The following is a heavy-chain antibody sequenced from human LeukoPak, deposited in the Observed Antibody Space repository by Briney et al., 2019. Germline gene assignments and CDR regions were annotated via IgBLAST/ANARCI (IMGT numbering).Heavy chain of an antibody. CDR3: ARDNFGVVRFRRVGTPGFDP. D-gene: IGHD3-3*01. V-gene: IGHV1-69*05. J-gene: IGHJ5*02. CDR1: GGTFSSYA. CDR2: IIPIFGTA. Sequence: GASVKVSCKASGGTFSSYAISWVRQAPGQGLEWMGRIIPIFGTANYAQKFQGRVTITTDESTSTAYMELSSLRSEDTAVYYCARDNFGVVRFRRVGTPGFDPWGQGTLDTVSS.